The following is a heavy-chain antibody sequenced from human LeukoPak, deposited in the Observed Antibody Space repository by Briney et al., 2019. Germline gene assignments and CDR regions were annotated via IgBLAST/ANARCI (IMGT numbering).Heavy chain of an antibody. V-gene: IGHV3-21*01. CDR2: ISSSSSYI. CDR1: GFTFSSYS. Sequence: PGGSLRLSCAASGFTFSSYSMNWVRQAPGKGLEWVSSISSSSSYIYYADSVKGRFTISRDNAKNSLYLQMNSLRAEDTAVYYCARKRDVLRFLEWLLQAGGDFDYWGQGTLVTVSS. D-gene: IGHD3-3*01. J-gene: IGHJ4*02. CDR3: ARKRDVLRFLEWLLQAGGDFDY.